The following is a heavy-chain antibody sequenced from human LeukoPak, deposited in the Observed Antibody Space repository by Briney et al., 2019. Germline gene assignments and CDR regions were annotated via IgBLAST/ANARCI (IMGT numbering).Heavy chain of an antibody. Sequence: TSETLSLTYTVSGGSITSDHWNWIRQPPGKGLEWIGCIFYSGRTYYNPSLKSRVSISVDMSKNQFSLRLTSVTAADTAVYYCARKNDFEIWGQGTLVTVSS. D-gene: IGHD2/OR15-2a*01. CDR3: ARKNDFEI. CDR2: IFYSGRT. CDR1: GGSITSDH. V-gene: IGHV4-59*12. J-gene: IGHJ3*02.